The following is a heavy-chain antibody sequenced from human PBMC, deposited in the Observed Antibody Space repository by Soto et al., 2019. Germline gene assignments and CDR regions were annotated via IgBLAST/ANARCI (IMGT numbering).Heavy chain of an antibody. CDR1: GFTTSSYW. Sequence: GGSLRLSCAASGFTTSSYWISWVRQVPWKGLEWVANIKQDGSEKNYVDSVKGRLTISRDNAKNSLYLQMNSLRGEDTAKYYCARSKGMDVSGQGTTVTVSS. V-gene: IGHV3-7*03. CDR2: IKQDGSEK. J-gene: IGHJ6*02. CDR3: ARSKGMDV.